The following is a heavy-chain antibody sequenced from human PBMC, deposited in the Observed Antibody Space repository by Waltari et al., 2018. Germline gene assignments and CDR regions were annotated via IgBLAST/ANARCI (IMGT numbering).Heavy chain of an antibody. CDR1: GVSISRYY. CDR3: ARLFGDLTALDAFDI. CDR2: IYTSGST. J-gene: IGHJ3*02. D-gene: IGHD3-10*02. V-gene: IGHV4-4*07. Sequence: QVQLQESGTGLVNPSETLSLTCSVSGVSISRYYWSWLRQPAGQGLEWIGRIYTSGSTNYNPSLKSRVTMSVDTSKNQFSLKLSSVTAADTAVYYCARLFGDLTALDAFDIWGQGTMVTVSS.